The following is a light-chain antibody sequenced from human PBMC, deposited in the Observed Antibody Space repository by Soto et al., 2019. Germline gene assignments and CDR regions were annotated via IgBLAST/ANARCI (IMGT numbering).Light chain of an antibody. Sequence: QSVLTQPPSASGSPGQSVTISCTGTSCDVGGYNYVSWYQQHPGKAPKLMIFDVSKRPSGVPDRFSGSKSGNTASLTVSGLQAEDEADYYCSSYAGSNNWVFGGGTKLTVL. CDR1: SCDVGGYNY. CDR2: DVS. V-gene: IGLV2-8*01. J-gene: IGLJ3*02. CDR3: SSYAGSNNWV.